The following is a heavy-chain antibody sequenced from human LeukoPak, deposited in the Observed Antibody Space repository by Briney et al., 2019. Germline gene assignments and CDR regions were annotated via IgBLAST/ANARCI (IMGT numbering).Heavy chain of an antibody. CDR2: IYSGGST. D-gene: IGHD3-22*01. V-gene: IGHV3-53*04. J-gene: IGHJ4*02. CDR3: ARGSVYYYDSSGYPNPTPFDY. CDR1: GFTFSTYA. Sequence: GSLRLSCAASGFTFSTYAMSWVRQAPGKGLEWVSVIYSGGSTYYADSVKGRFTISRHNSKNTLYLQMNSPRAEDTAVYYCARGSVYYYDSSGYPNPTPFDYWGQGTLVTVSS.